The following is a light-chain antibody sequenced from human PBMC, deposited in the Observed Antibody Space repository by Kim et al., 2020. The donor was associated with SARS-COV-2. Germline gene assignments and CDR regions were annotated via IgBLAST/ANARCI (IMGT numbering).Light chain of an antibody. CDR2: DVS. CDR1: QSISSSH. V-gene: IGKV3-20*01. Sequence: EVVLTQSPGTVSLSPGERATLSCRASQSISSSHLAWYQHKTGQAPRLLIYDVSSRPIGVPDRFSGSGSGTDFTLTISRLEPEDFALYYCQHYGTSLQTFGVGTKVDIK. CDR3: QHYGTSLQT. J-gene: IGKJ4*02.